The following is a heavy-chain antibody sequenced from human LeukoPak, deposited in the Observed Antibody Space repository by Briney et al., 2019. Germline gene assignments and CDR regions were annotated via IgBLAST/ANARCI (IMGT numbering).Heavy chain of an antibody. Sequence: SETLSLTCTVSGGSISGYYWSWIRQPPGKGLEWIGYIYYSGSINYNPSLKSRVTISVDTSKNQFSLKLTSVTAVDTAVYYCARHLYGSGSYDYWGQGTLVTVSS. CDR3: ARHLYGSGSYDY. CDR2: IYYSGSI. CDR1: GGSISGYY. V-gene: IGHV4-59*08. D-gene: IGHD3-10*01. J-gene: IGHJ4*02.